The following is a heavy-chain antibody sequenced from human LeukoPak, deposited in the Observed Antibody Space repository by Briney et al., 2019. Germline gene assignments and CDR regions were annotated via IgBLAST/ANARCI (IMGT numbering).Heavy chain of an antibody. Sequence: SETLSLTCTVSGGSISSSSYYWGWIRQPPGKGLEWIGSIYYSGSTYYNPSLKSRVTISVDTSKNQFSLKLSSVTAADTAVYYCARGRVMVYYYYGMDVWGQGTTVTVSS. CDR3: ARGRVMVYYYYGMDV. V-gene: IGHV4-39*01. CDR1: GGSISSSSYY. J-gene: IGHJ6*02. CDR2: IYYSGST. D-gene: IGHD3-10*01.